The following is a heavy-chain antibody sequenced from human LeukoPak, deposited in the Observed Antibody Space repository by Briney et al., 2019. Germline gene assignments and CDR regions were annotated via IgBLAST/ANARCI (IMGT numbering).Heavy chain of an antibody. CDR3: ARGLTPVVPYPDY. CDR2: MNPNGGNT. D-gene: IGHD2-2*02. J-gene: IGHJ4*02. Sequence: GASVKVSCKASGYTFTSYDINWVRQATGQGLEWMGWMNPNGGNTGYAQKFQGRVTMTRNTSISTAYMELSSLRSEDTAVYYCARGLTPVVPYPDYWGQGTLVTVSS. CDR1: GYTFTSYD. V-gene: IGHV1-8*01.